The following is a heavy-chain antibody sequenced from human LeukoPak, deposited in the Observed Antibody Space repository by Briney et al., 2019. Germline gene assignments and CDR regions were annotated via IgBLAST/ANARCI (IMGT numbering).Heavy chain of an antibody. Sequence: PSETLSLTCAVYGGSFSGYYWSWIRQPPGKGLEWIGEINHSGSTNYNPSPKSRVTISVDTSKNQFSLKLSSVTAADTAVYYCARRGDDYIWGSYRPNWFDPWGQGTLVTVSS. D-gene: IGHD3-16*02. CDR2: INHSGST. J-gene: IGHJ5*02. V-gene: IGHV4-34*01. CDR1: GGSFSGYY. CDR3: ARRGDDYIWGSYRPNWFDP.